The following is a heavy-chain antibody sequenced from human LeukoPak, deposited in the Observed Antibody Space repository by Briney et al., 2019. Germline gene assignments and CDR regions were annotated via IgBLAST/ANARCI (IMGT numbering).Heavy chain of an antibody. J-gene: IGHJ6*03. CDR2: IYISGST. CDR1: GGSISSGSYY. CDR3: ASNSRGALAYMDV. V-gene: IGHV4-61*02. D-gene: IGHD4-23*01. Sequence: PSETLSLTCTVSGGSISSGSYYWSWIRQPAGKGLEWIGRIYISGSTNYNPSLKSRVTISVDTSKNQFSLKLSSVTAADTAVYYCASNSRGALAYMDVWGKGTTVTISS.